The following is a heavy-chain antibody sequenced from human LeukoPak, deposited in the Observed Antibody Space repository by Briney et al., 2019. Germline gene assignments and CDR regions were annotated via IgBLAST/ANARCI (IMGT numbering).Heavy chain of an antibody. Sequence: PGGSLRLSCAASGFTFSSYGIHWVRQAPGKGLEWVAFIRYDGSNKYYADSVKGRFTISRDNSKNTLYLQMNSLRAEDTAVYYCVERDRTFRWGQGTLATVSS. V-gene: IGHV3-30*02. CDR3: VERDRTFR. D-gene: IGHD3-16*01. CDR1: GFTFSSYG. J-gene: IGHJ4*02. CDR2: IRYDGSNK.